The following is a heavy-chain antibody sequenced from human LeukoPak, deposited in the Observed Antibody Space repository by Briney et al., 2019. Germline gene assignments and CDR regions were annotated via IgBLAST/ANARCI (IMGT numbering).Heavy chain of an antibody. J-gene: IGHJ6*02. CDR1: GFTFRSYD. CDR2: IGRVDDT. Sequence: GGSLRLSCTASGFTFRSYDMPWVRQPTGKGLEWVSTIGRVDDTYYPGSVRGRFTISREDAKNSFYLQMYSLKVEDTAVYFCVRGNWNYYDSGTYGMDVWGQGTTVTVSS. CDR3: VRGNWNYYDSGTYGMDV. V-gene: IGHV3-13*01. D-gene: IGHD3-10*01.